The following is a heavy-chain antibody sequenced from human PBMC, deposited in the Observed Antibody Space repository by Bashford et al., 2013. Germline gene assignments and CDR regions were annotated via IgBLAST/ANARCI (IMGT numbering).Heavy chain of an antibody. CDR3: ASHYSDVVLAAQDWYFDL. J-gene: IGHJ2*01. V-gene: IGHV4-34*01. Sequence: SETLSLTCAVYGGSFSGYYWSWIRQPPGKGLEWIGEINHSGSTNYNPSLKSRVTISVDTSKNQFSLKLSSVTAADTAVYFCASHYSDVVLAAQDWYFDLWGRGTLVTVSS. CDR1: GGSFSGYY. CDR2: INHSGST. D-gene: IGHD2-2*01.